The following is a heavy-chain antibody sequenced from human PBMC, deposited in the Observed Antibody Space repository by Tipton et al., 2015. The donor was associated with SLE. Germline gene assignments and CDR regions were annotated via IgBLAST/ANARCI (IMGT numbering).Heavy chain of an antibody. V-gene: IGHV4-34*01. Sequence: TLSLTCAVYGGSFSGYYWSWIRQPPGKGLEWIGEINHSGGTNYNPSLKSRVTISVDTSKNQFSLKLSSVTAGDTAVYYCARGTGPDYYYMDVWGKGTTVTVSS. D-gene: IGHD3-9*01. CDR3: ARGTGPDYYYMDV. J-gene: IGHJ6*03. CDR2: INHSGGT. CDR1: GGSFSGYY.